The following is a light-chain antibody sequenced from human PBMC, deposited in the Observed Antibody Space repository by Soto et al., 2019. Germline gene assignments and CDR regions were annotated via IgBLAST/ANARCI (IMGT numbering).Light chain of an antibody. V-gene: IGLV2-14*03. J-gene: IGLJ2*01. CDR1: TSDVGGYNY. CDR2: DVS. Sequence: QSALTQPASVYGSPGQSIAISCTGSTSDVGGYNYVSWYQQHSGKAPKLMIYDVSSRPSGVSDRFSGSKSGNTASLTISGLQAEDEAEYYCSSYTRSSTVIFGGGTKLTVL. CDR3: SSYTRSSTVI.